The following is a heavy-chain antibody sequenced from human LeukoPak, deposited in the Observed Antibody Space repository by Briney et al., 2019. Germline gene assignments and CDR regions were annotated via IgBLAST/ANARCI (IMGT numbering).Heavy chain of an antibody. CDR2: INPSGGST. CDR1: GYTFTSYY. J-gene: IGHJ5*02. D-gene: IGHD2-2*01. Sequence: ASVKVSRKASGYTFTSYYMHWVRQAPGQGLEWMGIINPSGGSTSYAQKFQGRVTMTRDTSTSTVYMELSSLRSEDTAVYYCARGPFVVVPAAIGWIDPWGQGTLVTVSS. V-gene: IGHV1-46*03. CDR3: ARGPFVVVPAAIGWIDP.